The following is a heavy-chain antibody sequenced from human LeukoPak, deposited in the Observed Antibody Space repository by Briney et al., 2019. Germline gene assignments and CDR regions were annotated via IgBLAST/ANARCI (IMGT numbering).Heavy chain of an antibody. CDR3: ARDRLRFSYDSSARAGDY. J-gene: IGHJ4*02. CDR1: GFTFSSYA. D-gene: IGHD3-22*01. V-gene: IGHV3-30-3*01. Sequence: GRSLRLSCAASGFTFSSYAMHWVRQAPGKGLEWVAVISYDGSNKYYADSVKGRFTISRDNSKNTLYLQMNSLRAEDTAVYYCARDRLRFSYDSSARAGDYWGQGTLVTVSS. CDR2: ISYDGSNK.